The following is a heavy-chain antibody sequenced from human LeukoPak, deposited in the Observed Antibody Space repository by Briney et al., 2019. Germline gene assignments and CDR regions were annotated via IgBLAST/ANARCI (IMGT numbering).Heavy chain of an antibody. J-gene: IGHJ6*02. CDR1: GFTFSSYA. V-gene: IGHV3-23*01. CDR3: ARGPDYYYYGMDV. CDR2: ISGSGGST. Sequence: GGSLRLSCVASGFTFSSYAMSWVRQAPGKGLEWVSAISGSGGSTFYADSVKGRFTISRDNAKNSLYLQMNSLRAEDTAVYYCARGPDYYYYGMDVWGQGTTVTVSS.